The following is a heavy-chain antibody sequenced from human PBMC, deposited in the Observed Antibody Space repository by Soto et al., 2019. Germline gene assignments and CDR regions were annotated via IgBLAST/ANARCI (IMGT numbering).Heavy chain of an antibody. J-gene: IGHJ4*02. D-gene: IGHD2-21*02. CDR2: INAGNGNT. CDR3: ERSIVVVTALDY. Sequence: QVQLVQSGAEEKKPGASVKVSCKASGYTFTSYAMHWVRQAPGQRLEWMGWINAGNGNTKYSQKFQGRVTITRDTSASTDYMELSSLRSEDTAVYYCERSIVVVTALDYWGQGTLVTVSS. CDR1: GYTFTSYA. V-gene: IGHV1-3*05.